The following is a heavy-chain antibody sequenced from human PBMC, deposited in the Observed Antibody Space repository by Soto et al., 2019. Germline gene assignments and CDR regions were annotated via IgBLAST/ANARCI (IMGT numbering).Heavy chain of an antibody. CDR1: GYSFTNHG. D-gene: IGHD6-13*01. Sequence: GASVKVSCKASGYSFTNHGIHWVRQAPGQRPEWMGWISAGNGQTKYSQRFQGRVTITRDTSASTADMDLSSLTSEDTGVYYCARGGSSWENYYFYGFGVWGQGTTVTVSS. CDR2: ISAGNGQT. J-gene: IGHJ6*02. CDR3: ARGGSSWENYYFYGFGV. V-gene: IGHV1-3*01.